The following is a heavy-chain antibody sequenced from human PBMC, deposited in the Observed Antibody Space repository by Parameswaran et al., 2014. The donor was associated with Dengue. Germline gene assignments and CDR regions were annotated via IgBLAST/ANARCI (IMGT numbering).Heavy chain of an antibody. V-gene: IGHV3-20*01. Sequence: VRQMPGKGLEWVSGINWNGLSTGYVDSVKGRFIISRDNAKNSLYLQMNSLRAEDTALYHCARENCSNGVCYSYFDNWGQGTLVTVSS. J-gene: IGHJ4*02. CDR3: ARENCSNGVCYSYFDN. D-gene: IGHD2-8*01. CDR2: INWNGLST.